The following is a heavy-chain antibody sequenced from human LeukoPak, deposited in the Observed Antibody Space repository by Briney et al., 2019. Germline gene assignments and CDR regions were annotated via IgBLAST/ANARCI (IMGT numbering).Heavy chain of an antibody. Sequence: PGGSLRPSCAASGFTVSSNYMSWVRQAPEKGLEWVSVIYSGGSTYYADSVKGRFTISRDNSKNTLYLQMNSLRAEDTAVYYCARDRTPNAMDDWGKGTTVTVSS. CDR2: IYSGGST. CDR1: GFTVSSNY. V-gene: IGHV3-53*01. J-gene: IGHJ6*04. CDR3: ARDRTPNAMDD.